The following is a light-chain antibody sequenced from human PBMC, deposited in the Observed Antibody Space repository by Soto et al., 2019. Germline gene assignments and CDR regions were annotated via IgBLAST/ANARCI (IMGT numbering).Light chain of an antibody. CDR1: QSVSSA. J-gene: IGKJ1*01. V-gene: IGKV3-15*01. Sequence: EIVMTQSPATLSVSPGERATLSCRASQSVSSALAWYHQKPGQAPMLLIYCASTRATGIPARFSGSGSGTDFTLTINSLQSEDFAVYYCQQYNTCPRTFGQGTKVEIK. CDR3: QQYNTCPRT. CDR2: CAS.